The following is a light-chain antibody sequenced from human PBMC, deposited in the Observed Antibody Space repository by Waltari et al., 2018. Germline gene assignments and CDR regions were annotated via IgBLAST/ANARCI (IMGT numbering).Light chain of an antibody. CDR1: RSDVGGYNY. CDR2: DVS. Sequence: QSALTQPDSVSGSPGQSIPISCTGTRSDVGGYNYVSWYQQHPGKAPKLIIYDVSKRPSGVSNRFSGSKSGNTASLTISGLQAEDEADFYCSSYTSSSTLLFGGGTKLTVL. J-gene: IGLJ3*02. CDR3: SSYTSSSTLL. V-gene: IGLV2-14*01.